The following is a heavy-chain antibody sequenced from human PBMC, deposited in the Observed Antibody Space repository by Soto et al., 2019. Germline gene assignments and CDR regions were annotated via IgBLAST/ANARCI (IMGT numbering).Heavy chain of an antibody. J-gene: IGHJ4*02. D-gene: IGHD3-9*01. CDR3: ARVLRYFDWVFDY. Sequence: QVQLVESGGGVVQPGRSLRLSCAASGFTFSSYGMHWVRQAPGKGLEWVAVIWYDGSNKYYADSVKGRFTISRDNSKNTLYLQMNSLRAEDTAVYYCARVLRYFDWVFDYWGQGTLVTVSS. CDR2: IWYDGSNK. V-gene: IGHV3-33*01. CDR1: GFTFSSYG.